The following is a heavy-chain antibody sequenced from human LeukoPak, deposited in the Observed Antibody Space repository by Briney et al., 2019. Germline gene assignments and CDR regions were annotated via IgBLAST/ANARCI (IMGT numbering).Heavy chain of an antibody. J-gene: IGHJ4*02. V-gene: IGHV3-53*01. D-gene: IGHD1-26*01. Sequence: PGGSLRLSCAASGFTVSRNYISRVRQAPGKGLEWVSVTYSDGSTYYADSVRGRFIISRDSSKNTLYLQMNSLRAEDTAVYYCASESPYDSGGSEDVYWGQGTLVTVSS. CDR1: GFTVSRNY. CDR2: TYSDGST. CDR3: ASESPYDSGGSEDVY.